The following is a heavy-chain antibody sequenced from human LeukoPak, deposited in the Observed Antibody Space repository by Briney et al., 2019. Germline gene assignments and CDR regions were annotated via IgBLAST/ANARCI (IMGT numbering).Heavy chain of an antibody. Sequence: GGSLRLSCAASGFTFDDYAMHWVRQAPGKGLEWVSGISWNSGSIGYADSVKGRFTISRDNAKNSLYLQMNSLRAEDTAVYYCARDGVQQWLVLGDYFDYWGQGTLVTVSS. CDR2: ISWNSGSI. J-gene: IGHJ4*02. D-gene: IGHD6-19*01. V-gene: IGHV3-9*01. CDR1: GFTFDDYA. CDR3: ARDGVQQWLVLGDYFDY.